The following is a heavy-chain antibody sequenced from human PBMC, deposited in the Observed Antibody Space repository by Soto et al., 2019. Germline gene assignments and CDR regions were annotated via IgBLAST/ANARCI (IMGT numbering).Heavy chain of an antibody. CDR3: ARDLTTATGAFDY. D-gene: IGHD6-13*01. J-gene: IGHJ4*02. CDR2: ISSSSNNI. V-gene: IGHV3-21*01. CDR1: GFSLRSYS. Sequence: GGSLRLSCAASGFSLRSYSMNWVRQAPGKGLEWVSSISSSSNNIYYADSVKGRFTISRDNAKNSLFLQVNSLRDEDTAVYFCARDLTTATGAFDYWGQGTLVTSPQ.